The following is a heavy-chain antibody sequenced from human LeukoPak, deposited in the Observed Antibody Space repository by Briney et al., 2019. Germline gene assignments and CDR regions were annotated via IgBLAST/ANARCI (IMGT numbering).Heavy chain of an antibody. CDR1: GGSISSYY. CDR3: ARVKIYYMDV. CDR2: IYTSGST. J-gene: IGHJ6*03. D-gene: IGHD3-10*01. V-gene: IGHV4-4*09. Sequence: SETLSLTCTVSGGSISSYYWSWIRQPPEKGLEWIGYIYTSGSTNYNPSLKSRVTISVDTSKNQFSLKLSSVTAADTAVYYCARVKIYYMDVWGKGTTVTVSS.